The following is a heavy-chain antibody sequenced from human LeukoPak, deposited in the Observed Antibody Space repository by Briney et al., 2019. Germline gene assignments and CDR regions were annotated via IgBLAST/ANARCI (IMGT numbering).Heavy chain of an antibody. D-gene: IGHD3-22*01. CDR2: IHYTGST. CDR3: ARGVGDYYVSSGSFDY. V-gene: IGHV4-59*01. CDR1: GGSITSSY. J-gene: IGHJ4*02. Sequence: SETLSLTCTVSGGSITSSYWSWIRQSPEKGLEWIGYIHYTGSTNYNPSLKSRVTMLIDTSKNQFSLKLSSVTAADTAVYYCARGVGDYYVSSGSFDYWGQGTLVTVSS.